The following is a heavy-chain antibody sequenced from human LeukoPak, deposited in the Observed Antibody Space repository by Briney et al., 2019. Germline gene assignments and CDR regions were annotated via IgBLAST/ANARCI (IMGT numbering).Heavy chain of an antibody. CDR3: ARDRGRWELQHFDY. CDR1: GFTFSSYA. CDR2: ISYDGSNK. J-gene: IGHJ4*02. Sequence: GGSLRLSCAASGFTFSSYAMHWVRQAPGKGLEWVAVISYDGSNKYYADSVKGRFTISRDNSKNTLYLQMNSLRAEDTAVYYCARDRGRWELQHFDYWGQGTLVTVST. V-gene: IGHV3-30*04. D-gene: IGHD1-26*01.